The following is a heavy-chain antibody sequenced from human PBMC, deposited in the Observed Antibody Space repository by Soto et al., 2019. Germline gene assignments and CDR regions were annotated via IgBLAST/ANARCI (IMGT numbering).Heavy chain of an antibody. CDR2: ISAYNGDT. V-gene: IGHV1-18*01. CDR3: ARDYSSRYDLDV. CDR1: GYTFARLG. D-gene: IGHD6-19*01. J-gene: IGHJ6*02. Sequence: QVQLVQSGGEVKKPGASVKVSCKASGYTFARLGISWVRQAPGQGLEWMGWISAYNGDTKFAREFHGRLSMTTDTTTSTAYMELRSLKSDDTAVYYCARDYSSRYDLDVWGQGTTVIVSS.